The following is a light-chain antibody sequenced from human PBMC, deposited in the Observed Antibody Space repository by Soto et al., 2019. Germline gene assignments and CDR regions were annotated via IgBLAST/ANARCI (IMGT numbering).Light chain of an antibody. Sequence: IVLTQSPATLSLSPGERVTLSCRTGQSVSKYFDWYQQKPGRAPRLLIYDASSRATGIPARFIGSGSGTDFPLTITSLDPEDFAIYYCQQRSNWPITFGQGTRLEIK. CDR3: QQRSNWPIT. J-gene: IGKJ5*01. V-gene: IGKV3-11*01. CDR1: QSVSKY. CDR2: DAS.